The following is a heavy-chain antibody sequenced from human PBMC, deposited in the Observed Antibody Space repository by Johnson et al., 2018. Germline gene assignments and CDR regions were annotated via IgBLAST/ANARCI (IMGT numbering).Heavy chain of an antibody. J-gene: IGHJ6*02. CDR1: GGTFSSYA. CDR3: ASDSPRLVRVWSGPNYYYYGMDV. Sequence: QVQLVESGAEVKKPGSSVKVSCKASGGTFSSYAISWVRQAPGQGLEWMGGIIPIFGTANYAQKFQGRVTITADESTRTAYMELSSLRSEDTAVDYCASDSPRLVRVWSGPNYYYYGMDVWGQGTTVTVSS. D-gene: IGHD3-3*01. CDR2: IIPIFGTA. V-gene: IGHV1-69*01.